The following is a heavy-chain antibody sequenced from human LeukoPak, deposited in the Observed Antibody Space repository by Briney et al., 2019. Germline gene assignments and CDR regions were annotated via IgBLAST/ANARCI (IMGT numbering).Heavy chain of an antibody. Sequence: PGGSLRLSCAASGFTFSSYGMHWVRQAPGKGLEWVAFIRYDGSNKYYADSVKGRFTISRDNSKNTLYLQMNSLRAEDTAVYYCAKDRVVVVPAANGLDYWGQGTLVTVSS. CDR1: GFTFSSYG. CDR3: AKDRVVVVPAANGLDY. J-gene: IGHJ4*02. D-gene: IGHD2-2*01. V-gene: IGHV3-30*02. CDR2: IRYDGSNK.